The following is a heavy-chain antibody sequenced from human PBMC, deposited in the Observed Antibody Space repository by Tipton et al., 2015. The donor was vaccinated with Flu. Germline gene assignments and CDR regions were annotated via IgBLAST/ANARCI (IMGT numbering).Heavy chain of an antibody. CDR3: ARGGYNLVY. V-gene: IGHV4-4*07. D-gene: IGHD5-24*01. CDR1: GGSISSYF. CDR2: IYSSGST. J-gene: IGHJ4*02. Sequence: TLSLTCTVSGGSISSYFWSWIRQPAGKGLEWIGRIYSSGSTNYNPSLKSRVTMSVDTSKNQFSLKLNSVAAADTAVYYCARGGYNLVYWGQGTLVTVSS.